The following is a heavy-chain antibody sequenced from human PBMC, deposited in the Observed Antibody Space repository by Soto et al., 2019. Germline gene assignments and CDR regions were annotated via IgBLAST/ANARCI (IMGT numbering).Heavy chain of an antibody. J-gene: IGHJ4*02. CDR1: GFIFSSYA. D-gene: IGHD6-6*01. CDR2: ISYDGSNK. Sequence: PGGSLRLSCAASGFIFSSYAMHWVRQAPGKGLEWVAIISYDGSNKYYADSVKGRFTISRDNSKNTLYLQMNSLRAEDTAVYYCAKGTGVYTWGQGTLVTVSS. V-gene: IGHV3-30-3*01. CDR3: AKGTGVYT.